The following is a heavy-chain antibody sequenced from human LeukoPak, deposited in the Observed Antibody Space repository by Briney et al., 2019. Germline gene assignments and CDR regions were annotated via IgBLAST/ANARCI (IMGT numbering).Heavy chain of an antibody. D-gene: IGHD7-27*01. V-gene: IGHV3-30*02. J-gene: IGHJ3*01. CDR3: AKDLTGTYGFDF. CDR1: GFTFSSYG. CDR2: IRYDGSNK. Sequence: GGSLRLSCAASGFTFSSYGMHWVRQAPGKGLEWVAFIRYDGSNKYYADSVKGRFTISRDNSKNTLYLQMNDLRAEDTAVYYCAKDLTGTYGFDFWGQGTMVAVSS.